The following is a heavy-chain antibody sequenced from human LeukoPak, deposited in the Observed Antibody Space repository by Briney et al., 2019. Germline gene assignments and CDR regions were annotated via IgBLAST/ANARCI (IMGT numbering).Heavy chain of an antibody. J-gene: IGHJ4*02. CDR1: GGSISSTTYY. Sequence: PSEILSLTCTVSGGSISSTTYYWGWIRQPPGKGLEWIGTIYYSGTTYYNPSLKSRVTISVDTSKNQFSLELSSVTAADTAVYYCARARGYSSGWDPYYFDYWGQGTLVTVSS. CDR3: ARARGYSSGWDPYYFDY. CDR2: IYYSGTT. V-gene: IGHV4-39*07. D-gene: IGHD6-19*01.